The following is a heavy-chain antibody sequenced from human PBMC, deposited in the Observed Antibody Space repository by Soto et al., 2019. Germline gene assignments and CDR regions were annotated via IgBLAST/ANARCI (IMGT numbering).Heavy chain of an antibody. CDR1: CSSIIGDY. CDR3: ARGSYYYYSSRYCHY. Sequence: SETLTQTAAYSCSSIIGDYWSCIQQSPGKGLEWIEHIYYSGSTNYHPTLKSRVPLSVDTSKHQFSMKLSSVTAADTAVYFCARGSYYYYSSRYCHYWGQGTLVTVSS. CDR2: IYYSGST. D-gene: IGHD3-22*01. J-gene: IGHJ4*02. V-gene: IGHV4-59*01.